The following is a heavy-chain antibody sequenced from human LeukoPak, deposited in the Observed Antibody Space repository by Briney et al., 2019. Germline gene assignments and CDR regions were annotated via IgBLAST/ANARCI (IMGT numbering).Heavy chain of an antibody. Sequence: PSETLSLTCTVSGGSISSSSYYWGYIRQPPGKGLEWIGSIYYSGSTYYNPSLKSRVTISVDTSKNQFSLKLSSVTAADTAVYYCARDTDGYFDYWGQGTLVTVSS. V-gene: IGHV4-39*07. CDR3: ARDTDGYFDY. J-gene: IGHJ4*02. D-gene: IGHD5-24*01. CDR1: GGSISSSSYY. CDR2: IYYSGST.